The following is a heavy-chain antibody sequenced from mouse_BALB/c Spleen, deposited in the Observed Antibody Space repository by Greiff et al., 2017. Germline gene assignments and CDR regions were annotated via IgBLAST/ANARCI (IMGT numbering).Heavy chain of an antibody. CDR3: ARFDGYYALDY. Sequence: DVQLQESGGGLVQPGGSRKLSCAASGFTFSSFGMHWVRQAPEKGLEWVAYISSGSSTIYYADTVKGRFTISRDNPKNTLFLQMTSLRSEDTAMYYCARFDGYYALDYWGQGTTLTVSS. CDR1: GFTFSSFG. J-gene: IGHJ2*01. CDR2: ISSGSSTI. D-gene: IGHD2-3*01. V-gene: IGHV5-17*02.